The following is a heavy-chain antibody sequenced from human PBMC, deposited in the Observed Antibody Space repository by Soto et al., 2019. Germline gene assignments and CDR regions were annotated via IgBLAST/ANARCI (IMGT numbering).Heavy chain of an antibody. Sequence: PGGSLRLSCATSGFTFSDFYMSWVRQAPGKGPEWVSYISDDGYTIYYADSVKGRFTISRDNVENSLYLQMNSLRGEDSAVYFCARDRGYSSYDYWGLGTLVTVSS. V-gene: IGHV3-11*04. CDR3: ARDRGYSSYDY. CDR1: GFTFSDFY. D-gene: IGHD5-18*01. J-gene: IGHJ4*02. CDR2: ISDDGYTI.